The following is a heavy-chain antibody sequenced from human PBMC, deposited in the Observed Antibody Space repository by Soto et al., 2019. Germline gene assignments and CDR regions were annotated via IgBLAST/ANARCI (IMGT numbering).Heavy chain of an antibody. J-gene: IGHJ3*02. D-gene: IGHD1-1*01. CDR1: KFTFNTSA. CDR3: AHPRGYGVFDAYDI. CDR2: ISGSSDST. Sequence: GGSLRLSCADSKFTFNTSAMAWVRQVPGKGLEWVSAISGSSDSTYYADSVKGRFTISRDDSINTLYLQMTSLRTEDTAVYYCAHPRGYGVFDAYDIWGQGAMVTVSS. V-gene: IGHV3-23*01.